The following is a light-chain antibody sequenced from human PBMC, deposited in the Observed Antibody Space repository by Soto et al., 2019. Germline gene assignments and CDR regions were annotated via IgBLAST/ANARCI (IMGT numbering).Light chain of an antibody. CDR2: GAS. CDR3: QQSYSSWAT. CDR1: QSVSSN. V-gene: IGKV3-15*01. J-gene: IGKJ4*01. Sequence: EIVMTQSPATLSVVPGERATLSCRASQSVSSNLAWYQHKPGQAPRLLTYGASTRATGIPARFSGSGSGTEFTLTISSLQPEDFASYCCQQSYSSWATFGGGTKVEIQ.